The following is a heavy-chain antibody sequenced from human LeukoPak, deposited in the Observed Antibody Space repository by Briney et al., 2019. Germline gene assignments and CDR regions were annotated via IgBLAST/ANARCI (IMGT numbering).Heavy chain of an antibody. CDR1: GYSFTTYW. CDR2: IYPGDSDT. V-gene: IGHV5-51*01. Sequence: GESLKISCKGSGYSFTTYWIGLVRQMPGRGLEWIVIIYPGDSDTRYSPSFQGQVTISADKSISTAYLQWSSLKASDTAMYYCARQFRDSSGYYSYYFDYWGQGTLVTVSS. D-gene: IGHD3-22*01. CDR3: ARQFRDSSGYYSYYFDY. J-gene: IGHJ4*02.